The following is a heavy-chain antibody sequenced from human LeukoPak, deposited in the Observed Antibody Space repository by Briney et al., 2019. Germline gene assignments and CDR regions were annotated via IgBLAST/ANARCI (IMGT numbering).Heavy chain of an antibody. CDR3: ARDGTAVVY. Sequence: SETLSLTCTVSGGSISSSSYYWGWIRQPPGKGLEWIGSIYYSGSTYYNPSLKSRVTISVDTSKNQFSLKLSSVTAADTAVYYCARDGTAVVYWGQGTLVTVSS. V-gene: IGHV4-39*07. D-gene: IGHD6-19*01. CDR2: IYYSGST. J-gene: IGHJ4*02. CDR1: GGSISSSSYY.